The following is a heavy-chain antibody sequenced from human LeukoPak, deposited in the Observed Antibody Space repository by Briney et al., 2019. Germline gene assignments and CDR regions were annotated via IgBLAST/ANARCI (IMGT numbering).Heavy chain of an antibody. J-gene: IGHJ2*01. CDR2: IKQDGSEK. D-gene: IGHD6-13*01. Sequence: GGSLRLSCAASGFTFSSYWMSWARQAPGKGLEWVANIKQDGSEKYYVDSVKGRFTISRDNAKNSLYLQMNSLRAEDTAVYYCARVSSSWWLWYFDLWGRGTLVTVSS. CDR3: ARVSSSWWLWYFDL. CDR1: GFTFSSYW. V-gene: IGHV3-7*01.